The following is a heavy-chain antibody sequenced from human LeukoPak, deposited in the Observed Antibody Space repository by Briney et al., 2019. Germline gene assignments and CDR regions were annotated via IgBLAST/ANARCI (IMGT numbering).Heavy chain of an antibody. CDR3: ARDLSPTPYSSSWGFDY. Sequence: PGGSLRLSCAASGFTFSSYAMRWVRQAPGKGLEWVAVISYDGSNKYYADSVKGRFTISRDNSKNTLYLQMNSLRAEDTAVYYCARDLSPTPYSSSWGFDYWGQGTLVTVSS. CDR2: ISYDGSNK. D-gene: IGHD6-13*01. CDR1: GFTFSSYA. V-gene: IGHV3-30-3*01. J-gene: IGHJ4*02.